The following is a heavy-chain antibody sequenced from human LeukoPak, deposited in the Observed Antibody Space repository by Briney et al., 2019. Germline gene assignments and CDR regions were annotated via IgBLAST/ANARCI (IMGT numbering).Heavy chain of an antibody. CDR2: INHSGST. D-gene: IGHD5-12*01. Sequence: SETLSLTCTVSGGSISSGGYYWSWIRQPPGKGLEWIGEINHSGSTNYNPSLKSRVTISVDTSKNQFSLKLSSVTAADTAVYYCARAGYGSDAFDIWGQGTMVTVSS. V-gene: IGHV4-39*07. J-gene: IGHJ3*02. CDR3: ARAGYGSDAFDI. CDR1: GGSISSGGYY.